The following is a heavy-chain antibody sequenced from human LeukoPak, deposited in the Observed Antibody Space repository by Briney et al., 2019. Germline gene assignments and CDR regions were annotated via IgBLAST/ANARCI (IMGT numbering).Heavy chain of an antibody. Sequence: SVKVSCKASGYTFTSYAMNWVRQAPGQGLEWMGGIIPIFGTANYALKFQARVTITADKSTSTAYMELSSLRSEDTAVYYCARGRDYYDTSGYYYGSWGQGTLVTVSS. CDR2: IIPIFGTA. CDR1: GYTFTSYA. CDR3: ARGRDYYDTSGYYYGS. D-gene: IGHD3-22*01. V-gene: IGHV1-69*06. J-gene: IGHJ5*02.